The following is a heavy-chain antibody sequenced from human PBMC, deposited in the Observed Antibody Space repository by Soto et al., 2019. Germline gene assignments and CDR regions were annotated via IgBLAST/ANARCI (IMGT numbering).Heavy chain of an antibody. J-gene: IGHJ4*02. Sequence: ASVKVSCTVSGYTLTELSMHWVRQAPGKGLEWMGGFDPEDGETIYAQKFQGRVTMTEDTSTDTAYMELSSLRSEDTAVYYCATVFPVAYYYGSGSYFFDYWGQGTLVTVSS. CDR1: GYTLTELS. CDR2: FDPEDGET. D-gene: IGHD3-10*01. CDR3: ATVFPVAYYYGSGSYFFDY. V-gene: IGHV1-24*01.